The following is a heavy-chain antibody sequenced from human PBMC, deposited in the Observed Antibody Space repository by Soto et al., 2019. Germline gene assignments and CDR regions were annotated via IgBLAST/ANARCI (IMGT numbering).Heavy chain of an antibody. CDR3: ERGNGGGFDY. CDR2: IIPTFGTA. CDR1: GGTFSNYA. Sequence: QVQLVQSGAGVKTPGSSVKVSCKGSGGTFSNYAISWVRQAPGEGLEWMGGIIPTFGTANYAQKCQGRVTITADESTSTAYMEPSSLRSEDTAVYYVERGNGGGFDYWGQGTLVVVSS. J-gene: IGHJ4*02. V-gene: IGHV1-69*01. D-gene: IGHD2-15*01.